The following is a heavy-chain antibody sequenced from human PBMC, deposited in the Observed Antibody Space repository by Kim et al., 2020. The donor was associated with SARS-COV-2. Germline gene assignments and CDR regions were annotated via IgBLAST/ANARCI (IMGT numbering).Heavy chain of an antibody. J-gene: IGHJ6*02. CDR2: IYSGGST. Sequence: GGSLRLSCAASGFTVSSNYMSWVRQAPGKGLEWVAVIYSGGSTYYADSVKSRFTISRHNSKNTLYLQMISLRAADTAVYYCARPYYYDSSYLNMGWGHYYHGMDVWGQGTTVTVSS. CDR3: ARPYYYDSSYLNMGWGHYYHGMDV. D-gene: IGHD3-22*01. V-gene: IGHV3-53*04. CDR1: GFTVSSNY.